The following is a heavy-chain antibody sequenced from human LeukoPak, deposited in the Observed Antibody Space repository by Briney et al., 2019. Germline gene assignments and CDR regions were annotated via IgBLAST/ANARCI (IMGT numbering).Heavy chain of an antibody. V-gene: IGHV1-24*01. CDR2: FDPEDGET. CDR3: ARVMAAGRMVRGVIIRY. J-gene: IGHJ4*02. D-gene: IGHD3-10*01. Sequence: GASVKVSCKVSGYTLTELSMHWVRQAPGKGLEWMGGFDPEDGETIYAQKFQGRVTITADKSTSTAYMELSSLRSEDTAVYYCARVMAAGRMVRGVIIRYWGQGTLVTVSS. CDR1: GYTLTELS.